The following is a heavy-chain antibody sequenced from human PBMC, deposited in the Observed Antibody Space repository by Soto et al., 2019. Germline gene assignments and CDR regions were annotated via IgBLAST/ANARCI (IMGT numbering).Heavy chain of an antibody. D-gene: IGHD7-27*01. CDR2: TRNKANSYTT. V-gene: IGHV3-72*01. J-gene: IGHJ4*02. CDR3: ARESNWGSRSFDY. CDR1: GFTFSDHY. Sequence: PGGSLRLSCAASGFTFSDHYMDWVRQAPGKGLEWVGRTRNKANSYTTEYAASVKGRFTISRDDSKNSLYLQMNSLKTEDTAVYYCARESNWGSRSFDYWGQGTLVTVSS.